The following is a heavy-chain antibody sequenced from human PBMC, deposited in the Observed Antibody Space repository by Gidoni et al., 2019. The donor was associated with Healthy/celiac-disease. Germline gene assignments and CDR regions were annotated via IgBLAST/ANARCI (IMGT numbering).Heavy chain of an antibody. V-gene: IGHV3-73*01. CDR2: IRSKANSYAT. CDR3: TRQGFLDLLNSPNWYDP. D-gene: IGHD3-3*01. CDR1: GFTCSRSD. J-gene: IGHJ5*02. Sequence: EVQLVASGGGVVQPGGTPKTSGAAPGFTCSRSDRHWVRQASGKGPEWVGGIRSKANSYATAYAASVKCRFTISRDDSTNTAYLQINSLKPDYTAVYYCTRQGFLDLLNSPNWYDPWGQGTLVTFSS.